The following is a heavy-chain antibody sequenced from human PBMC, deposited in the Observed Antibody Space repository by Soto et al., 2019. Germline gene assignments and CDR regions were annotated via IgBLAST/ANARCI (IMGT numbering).Heavy chain of an antibody. CDR1: GYTFTSYG. Sequence: ASVKVACKASGYTFTSYGICWVRQAPGQGLEWMGWISAYNGNTNYAQKLQGRVTMTTDTSTSTAYRELTSLRSDDTAVYYCSRDYDFWRKYYYYYGMDVWGQGTTVTVSS. D-gene: IGHD3-3*01. CDR3: SRDYDFWRKYYYYYGMDV. J-gene: IGHJ6*02. CDR2: ISAYNGNT. V-gene: IGHV1-18*04.